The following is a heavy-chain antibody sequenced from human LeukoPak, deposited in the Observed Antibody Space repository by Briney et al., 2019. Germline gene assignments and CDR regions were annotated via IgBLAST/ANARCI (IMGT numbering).Heavy chain of an antibody. Sequence: SETLSLTCTVSGGSISSYYWSWIRQPPGKGLEWIGYIYYSGSTNYNPSLKSRVTMSVDTSKNQFSLKLSSVTAADTAVYYCARDLVLSVSEYYFDYWGQGTLVTVSS. CDR1: GGSISSYY. CDR2: IYYSGST. CDR3: ARDLVLSVSEYYFDY. J-gene: IGHJ4*02. D-gene: IGHD2-8*02. V-gene: IGHV4-59*12.